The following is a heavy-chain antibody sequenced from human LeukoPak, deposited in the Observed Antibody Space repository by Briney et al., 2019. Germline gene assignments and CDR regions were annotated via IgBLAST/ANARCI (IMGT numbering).Heavy chain of an antibody. CDR1: GFTFSDYY. V-gene: IGHV3-74*01. CDR2: INTDGSST. J-gene: IGHJ4*02. Sequence: GGSLRLSCATSGFTFSDYYMSWIRQAPGKGLVWVSRINTDGSSTSYADSVKGRFTISRDNAKNTLYLQMNSLRAEDTAVYYCAREWDGYSSDYWGQGTLVTVSS. CDR3: AREWDGYSSDY. D-gene: IGHD5-24*01.